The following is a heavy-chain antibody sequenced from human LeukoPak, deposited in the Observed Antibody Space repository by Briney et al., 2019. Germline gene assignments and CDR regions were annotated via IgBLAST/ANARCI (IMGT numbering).Heavy chain of an antibody. CDR1: GFTFSSYV. D-gene: IGHD3-3*01. Sequence: PGGSLRLSCAASGFTFSSYVMRWVRQAPGKGLEWVSYISSSGSTIYYADSVKGRFTISRYNAKNSLYLQMNSLRAEDTAVYYCASGVTIFGVVRFDYWGQGTLVTVSS. J-gene: IGHJ4*02. CDR2: ISSSGSTI. CDR3: ASGVTIFGVVRFDY. V-gene: IGHV3-48*03.